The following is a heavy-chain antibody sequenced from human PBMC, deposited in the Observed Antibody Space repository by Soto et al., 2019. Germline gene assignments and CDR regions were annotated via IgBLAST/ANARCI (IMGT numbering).Heavy chain of an antibody. V-gene: IGHV1-18*01. CDR3: AREDLGYCSGGSCRKFDP. D-gene: IGHD2-15*01. CDR2: ISAYNGNT. CDR1: GYSFTSYG. J-gene: IGHJ5*02. Sequence: VASVKVSCKAAGYSFTSYGISWVRQAPGQGLEWMGWISAYNGNTNYAQKLQGRVTMTTDTSTSTAYMELRSLRSDDTAVYYCAREDLGYCSGGSCRKFDPWGQGTLVTVSS.